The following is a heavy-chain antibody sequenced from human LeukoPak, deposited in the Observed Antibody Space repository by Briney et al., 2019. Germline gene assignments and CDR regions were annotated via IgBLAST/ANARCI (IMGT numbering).Heavy chain of an antibody. D-gene: IGHD2-21*02. CDR1: GYTFTDHY. CDR2: INIKSGGT. V-gene: IGHV1-2*02. J-gene: IGHJ4*02. CDR3: ARDAVGTYDY. Sequence: ASVKVSCKASGYTFTDHYVHWVRQAPGQGLEWMGWINIKSGGTNYAEKFQGRATLTRDTSINSAYMEVSGLRFDDTAVYYCARDAVGTYDYWGQGTLVTVSS.